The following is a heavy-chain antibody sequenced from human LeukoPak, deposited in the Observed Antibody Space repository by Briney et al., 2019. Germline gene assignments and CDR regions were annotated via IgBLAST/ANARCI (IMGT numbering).Heavy chain of an antibody. Sequence: GGSLRLSCAASGFTVSSNYMSWVRQAPGKGLEWVSVIYSGGSTYYADSVKGRFTISRDNSKNTLYLQMNSPRAEDTAVYYCARVQMTTVTTRLFYYYYYYMDVWGKGTTVTVSS. D-gene: IGHD4-17*01. V-gene: IGHV3-53*01. CDR3: ARVQMTTVTTRLFYYYYYYMDV. CDR2: IYSGGST. J-gene: IGHJ6*03. CDR1: GFTVSSNY.